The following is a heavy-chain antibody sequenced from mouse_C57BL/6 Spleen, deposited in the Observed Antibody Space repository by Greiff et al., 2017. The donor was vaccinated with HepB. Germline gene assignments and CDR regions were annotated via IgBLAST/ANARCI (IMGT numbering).Heavy chain of an antibody. CDR2: INPNNGGT. Sequence: VQLQQSGPELVKPGASVKMSCKASGYTFTDYNMHWVKQSHGKSLEWIGYINPNNGGTSYNQKFKGKATLTVNKSSSTAYMELRSLTSEDSAVYYCARGPYGYDGFDYWGQGTTLTVSS. J-gene: IGHJ2*01. CDR3: ARGPYGYDGFDY. CDR1: GYTFTDYN. D-gene: IGHD2-2*01. V-gene: IGHV1-22*01.